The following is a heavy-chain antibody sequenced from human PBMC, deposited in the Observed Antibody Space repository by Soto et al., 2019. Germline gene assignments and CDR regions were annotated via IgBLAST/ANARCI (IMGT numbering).Heavy chain of an antibody. D-gene: IGHD2-15*01. CDR2: ISGSGGST. J-gene: IGHJ4*02. Sequence: GSLRLSCAASGFTFSSYAMSWVRQAPGKGLEWVSAISGSGGSTYYADSVKGRFTISRDNSKNTLYLQMNSLRAEDTAVYYCAKDRGYCSGGSCLFDYWGQGTLVTVSS. CDR1: GFTFSSYA. CDR3: AKDRGYCSGGSCLFDY. V-gene: IGHV3-23*01.